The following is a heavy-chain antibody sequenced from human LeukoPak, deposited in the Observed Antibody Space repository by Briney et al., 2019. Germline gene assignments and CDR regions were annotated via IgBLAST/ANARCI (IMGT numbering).Heavy chain of an antibody. CDR1: GFTFNTYA. V-gene: IGHV3-23*01. Sequence: GGSLRLSSAASGFTFNTYAMNWVRQAPGKGLEWVSSISASADATYYADSVRGRFTISRDNSKNAVYLQMNSLSAEDTAVYYCAKEGIGSTATFFDYRGQGILVTVSS. J-gene: IGHJ4*02. D-gene: IGHD1-14*01. CDR2: ISASADAT. CDR3: AKEGIGSTATFFDY.